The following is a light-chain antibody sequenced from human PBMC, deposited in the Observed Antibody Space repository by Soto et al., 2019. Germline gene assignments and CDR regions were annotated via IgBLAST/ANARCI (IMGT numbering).Light chain of an antibody. V-gene: IGKV3-20*01. CDR1: QSVTSF. Sequence: EIVFTQSPSTLCFSPGERPTLSCRASQSVTSFLAWYQQKPGQAPRLLIYGASTRATGISARFSGSGSGTDFTLTITRLEPEDFAVYYCQQYGSSPKTFGQGTKVDIK. J-gene: IGKJ1*01. CDR3: QQYGSSPKT. CDR2: GAS.